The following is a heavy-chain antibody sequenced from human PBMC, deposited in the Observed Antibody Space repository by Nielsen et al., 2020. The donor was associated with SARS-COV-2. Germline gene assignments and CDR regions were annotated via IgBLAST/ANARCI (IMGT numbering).Heavy chain of an antibody. CDR1: GYTFTTYY. CDR2: INPSGGST. J-gene: IGHJ6*02. V-gene: IGHV1-46*01. CDR3: ARGMTTVTPNYYYYYGMDV. Sequence: ASVKVSCKASGYTFTTYYMHWVRQAPGQGLEWMGIINPSGGSTSYAQKFQGRVTMTRDTSTSTVYMELSSLRSEDTAVYYCARGMTTVTPNYYYYYGMDVWGQGTTVTVSS. D-gene: IGHD4-17*01.